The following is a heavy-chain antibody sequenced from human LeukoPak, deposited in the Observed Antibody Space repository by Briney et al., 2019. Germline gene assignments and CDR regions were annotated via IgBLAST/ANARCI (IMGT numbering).Heavy chain of an antibody. V-gene: IGHV3-23*01. Sequence: PGGSLRLSCAASGFTFSSYAMNWVRQAPGKGLEWVSTISGSGGSTYYADSVKGRFTISRDNSKNTLYLQMNSLRAEDTAVYYCAKDIGSPAVREVNYYFDYWGQGTLVTVSS. CDR2: ISGSGGST. CDR3: AKDIGSPAVREVNYYFDY. J-gene: IGHJ4*02. CDR1: GFTFSSYA. D-gene: IGHD3-10*01.